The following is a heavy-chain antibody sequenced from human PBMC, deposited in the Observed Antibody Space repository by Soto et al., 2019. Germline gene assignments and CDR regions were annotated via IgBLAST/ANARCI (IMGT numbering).Heavy chain of an antibody. J-gene: IGHJ6*02. CDR2: IWYDGSNK. V-gene: IGHV3-33*01. CDR3: AREPRLRYFDWLLDYYYGMDV. D-gene: IGHD3-9*01. CDR1: GFTFSSYG. Sequence: PGGSLRLSCAASGFTFSSYGMHWVRQAPGKGLEWVAVIWYDGSNKYYADSVKGRFTISRDNSKNTLYLQMNSLRAEDTAVYYCAREPRLRYFDWLLDYYYGMDVWGQGTTVTVS.